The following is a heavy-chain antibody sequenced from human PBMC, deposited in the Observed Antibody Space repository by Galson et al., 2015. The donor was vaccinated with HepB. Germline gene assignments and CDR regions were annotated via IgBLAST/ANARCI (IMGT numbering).Heavy chain of an antibody. CDR1: GFTFSSYE. CDR2: ISSSGSTI. V-gene: IGHV3-48*03. J-gene: IGHJ4*02. Sequence: SLRLSCAASGFTFSSYEMNWVRQAPGKGLEWVSYISSSGSTIYYADSVKGRYTISRDNAKNSLYLQMNSLRAEDMAVYYCARADPLLVGFDYWGQGTLVTVSS. CDR3: ARADPLLVGFDY. D-gene: IGHD2-15*01.